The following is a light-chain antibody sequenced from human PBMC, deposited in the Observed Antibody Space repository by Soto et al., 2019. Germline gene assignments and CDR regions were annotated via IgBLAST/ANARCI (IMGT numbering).Light chain of an antibody. CDR2: GHS. Sequence: QSVLTQPPSVSGAPGQRVTISCTGSSSNIGAGYDVHWYQQLPGTAPKLLIYGHSNRPSGVPDRFSGSKSGTSASLAITGLQTEDEADYYCQSYDSSLSGVVLGGGTKVTVL. V-gene: IGLV1-40*01. CDR1: SSNIGAGYD. J-gene: IGLJ2*01. CDR3: QSYDSSLSGVV.